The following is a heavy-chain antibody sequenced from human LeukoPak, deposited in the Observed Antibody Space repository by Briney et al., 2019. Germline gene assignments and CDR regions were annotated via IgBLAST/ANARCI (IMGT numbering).Heavy chain of an antibody. CDR3: ATDHSPNYGDPRDSFDY. D-gene: IGHD4-17*01. V-gene: IGHV3-23*01. CDR2: ISGSGGST. Sequence: GGSLRLSCAASGFTFSSYAMSWVRQAPGKGLEWVSAISGSGGSTYYADSVKGRFTISRDNSKNTLYLQMNSLRAEDTAVYYCATDHSPNYGDPRDSFDYWGQGTLVTVSS. CDR1: GFTFSSYA. J-gene: IGHJ4*02.